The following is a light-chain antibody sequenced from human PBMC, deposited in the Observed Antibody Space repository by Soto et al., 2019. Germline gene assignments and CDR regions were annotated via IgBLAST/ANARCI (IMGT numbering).Light chain of an antibody. CDR1: QSVSSY. V-gene: IGKV3-11*01. Sequence: IGLTQSPATLSLSPGERATLSRRASQSVSSYLAWYQQKPGQAPRLLIYDASNRATGIPARFSGSGSGTDFTLTISSLEPEDFAVYYCQQRSNWPRTFGQGTKVDIK. CDR3: QQRSNWPRT. CDR2: DAS. J-gene: IGKJ1*01.